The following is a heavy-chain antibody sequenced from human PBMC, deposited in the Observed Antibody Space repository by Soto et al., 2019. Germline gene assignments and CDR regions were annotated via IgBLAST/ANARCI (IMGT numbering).Heavy chain of an antibody. D-gene: IGHD4-17*01. CDR3: AKGKYGGYPHGLVEF. CDR2: ISNSGGNT. CDR1: GFTFSNYA. J-gene: IGHJ4*02. V-gene: IGHV3-23*01. Sequence: DVQLLESGGGLVQPGGSLRLSCAASGFTFSNYAMTWVRQAPGKGLEWVSTISNSGGNTYYADSVKGRFTISRDNPKNALFFQINSLRVEDTALFYCAKGKYGGYPHGLVEFWGQGTLVTASS.